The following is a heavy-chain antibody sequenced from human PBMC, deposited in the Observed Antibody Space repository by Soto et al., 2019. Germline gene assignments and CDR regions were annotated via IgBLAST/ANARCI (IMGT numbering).Heavy chain of an antibody. CDR1: GGSVSSGSYY. J-gene: IGHJ6*02. D-gene: IGHD3-10*01. Sequence: SETLSLTCTVSGGSVSSGSYYWSWIRQPPGKGLEWIGYIYYSGSTNYNPSLKSRVTISVDTSKNQFSLKLSSVTAANTAVYYCARDLWLTRVDYYGMDVWGQGTTVTVSS. CDR2: IYYSGST. CDR3: ARDLWLTRVDYYGMDV. V-gene: IGHV4-61*01.